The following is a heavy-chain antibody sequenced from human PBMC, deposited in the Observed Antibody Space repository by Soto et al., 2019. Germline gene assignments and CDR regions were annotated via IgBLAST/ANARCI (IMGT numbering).Heavy chain of an antibody. Sequence: AASVKVSCKASGGTFSSYGISWVRQAPGQGIEWMGGIIPLFGTTNYGQKFKGRVTITADESTSTVYMELSSLRSEDTAMYYCARARGSSRYNWFDTWGQGTLVTVSS. CDR1: GGTFSSYG. J-gene: IGHJ5*02. CDR3: ARARGSSRYNWFDT. CDR2: IIPLFGTT. D-gene: IGHD1-26*01. V-gene: IGHV1-69*13.